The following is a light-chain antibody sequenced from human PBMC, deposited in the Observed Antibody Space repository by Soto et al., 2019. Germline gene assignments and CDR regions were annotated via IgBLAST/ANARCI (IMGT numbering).Light chain of an antibody. CDR1: QSISTW. V-gene: IGKV1-5*03. CDR3: QQYKTYST. CDR2: KAS. Sequence: DIQMTQSPSTLSASEGDRVTITCRASQSISTWLAWYQQKPGKAPKLLIYKASTVESGVPSRFSGSGSGTEFTLTISILQPDDFATYYCQQYKTYSTFGGGTKVEIK. J-gene: IGKJ4*01.